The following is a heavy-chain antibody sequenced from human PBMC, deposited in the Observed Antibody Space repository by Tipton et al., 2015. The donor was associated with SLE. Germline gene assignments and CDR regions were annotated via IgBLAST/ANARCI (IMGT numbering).Heavy chain of an antibody. D-gene: IGHD3-10*02. CDR3: ARDQGEDLLWLGSIGY. J-gene: IGHJ4*02. CDR1: GFSFSTYG. Sequence: SLRLSCAASGFSFSTYGMHWVRQAPGKGLEWVALISYDGSDKYYAASVKGRFSMSRDNSKSTLYLQMNSLRAEDTAVYYCARDQGEDLLWLGSIGYWGQGTLVTVSS. CDR2: ISYDGSDK. V-gene: IGHV3-30*03.